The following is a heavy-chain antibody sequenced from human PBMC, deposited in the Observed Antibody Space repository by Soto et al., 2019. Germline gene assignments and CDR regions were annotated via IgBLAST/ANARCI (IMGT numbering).Heavy chain of an antibody. Sequence: ASVKVSCKASGGTFSSYAISWVRQAPGQGLEWMGGIIPIFGTANYAQKFQGRVTITADESTSTAYMELSSLRSEDTAVYYCARGLVAAATPRDYYYGMDVWGQGTTVTVSS. J-gene: IGHJ6*02. V-gene: IGHV1-69*13. CDR2: IIPIFGTA. CDR3: ARGLVAAATPRDYYYGMDV. CDR1: GGTFSSYA. D-gene: IGHD6-13*01.